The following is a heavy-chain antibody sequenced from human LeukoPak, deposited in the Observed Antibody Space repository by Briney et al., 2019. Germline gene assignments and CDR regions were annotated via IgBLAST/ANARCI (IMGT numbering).Heavy chain of an antibody. Sequence: SETLSLTCTVSGGSISSYYWSWIRQPPGKGLEWIGYIYYSGSTNYNPSLKSRVTISVDTTKNQFSLKLSSVTAADTAVYYCARGGAAAGSEGYYYYMDVWGKGTTVTVSS. CDR1: GGSISSYY. V-gene: IGHV4-59*12. J-gene: IGHJ6*03. CDR3: ARGGAAAGSEGYYYYMDV. D-gene: IGHD6-13*01. CDR2: IYYSGST.